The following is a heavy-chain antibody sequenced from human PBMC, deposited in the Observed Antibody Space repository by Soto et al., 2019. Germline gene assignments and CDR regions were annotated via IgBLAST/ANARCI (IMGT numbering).Heavy chain of an antibody. D-gene: IGHD6-19*01. V-gene: IGHV4-34*01. CDR3: ASHRYSSGWYLGMDV. Sequence: PSETLSLTCAVYGGSFSGYYWSWIRQPPGKGLEWIGEINHSGSTNYNPSLKSRVTISVDTSKNQFSLKLSSVTAADTAVYYCASHRYSSGWYLGMDVWGQGTTVTVS. CDR2: INHSGST. J-gene: IGHJ6*02. CDR1: GGSFSGYY.